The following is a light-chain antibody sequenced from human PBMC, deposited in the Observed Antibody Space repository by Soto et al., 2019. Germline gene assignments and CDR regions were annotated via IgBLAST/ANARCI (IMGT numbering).Light chain of an antibody. J-gene: IGLJ1*01. Sequence: QTVVTQEPSFSVSPGGTVTLTCGLSSGSVSTSYYPSWYQQTPGQAPRTLIYSTNTRSSRVPDRFSGSILGNKAALTITGAQADDESDYYCVLYMGSGISVFGTGTKVTVL. CDR3: VLYMGSGISV. V-gene: IGLV8-61*01. CDR2: STN. CDR1: SGSVSTSYY.